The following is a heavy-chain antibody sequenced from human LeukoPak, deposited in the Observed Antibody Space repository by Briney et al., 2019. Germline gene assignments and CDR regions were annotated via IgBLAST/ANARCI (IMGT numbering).Heavy chain of an antibody. V-gene: IGHV3-21*04. CDR3: AKDLLLRIQLWAQFDY. D-gene: IGHD5-18*01. CDR1: GFTFSRYS. CDR2: ISSSSSYR. Sequence: PGGSLRLSCAASGFTFSRYSMNWVRQAPGKGLEWVSSISSSSSYRYYVDSVKGRFTISRDNAKNSLYLQMNSLRAEDTAVYYCAKDLLLRIQLWAQFDYWGQGTLVTVSS. J-gene: IGHJ4*02.